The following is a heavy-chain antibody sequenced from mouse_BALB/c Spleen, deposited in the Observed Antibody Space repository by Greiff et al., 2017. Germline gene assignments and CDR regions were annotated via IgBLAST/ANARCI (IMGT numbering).Heavy chain of an antibody. CDR1: GFTFSSYY. V-gene: IGHV5-6-2*01. Sequence: EVQRVESGGGLVKLGGSLKLSCAASGFTFSSYYMSWVRQTPEKRLELVAAINSNGGSTYYPDTVKGRFTIARVNAKNTLYLQMSRLKSEDTALYYCARHDYYGSSYYAMDYWGQGTSVTVSA. D-gene: IGHD1-1*01. J-gene: IGHJ4*01. CDR2: INSNGGST. CDR3: ARHDYYGSSYYAMDY.